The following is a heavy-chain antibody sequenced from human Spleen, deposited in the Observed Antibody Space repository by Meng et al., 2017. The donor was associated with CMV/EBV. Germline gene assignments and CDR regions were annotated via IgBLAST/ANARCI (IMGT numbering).Heavy chain of an antibody. V-gene: IGHV3-73*01. Sequence: GESLKISCAASGFTFSGSAMHWVRQASGKGLEWVGRIRSKANSYATAYAASVKGRFTISRDDSKNTAYLQMNSLKTEDTAVYYCTTYDSSGYFGTTYFDYWGQGTLVTVSS. J-gene: IGHJ4*02. CDR1: GFTFSGSA. CDR3: TTYDSSGYFGTTYFDY. CDR2: IRSKANSYAT. D-gene: IGHD3-22*01.